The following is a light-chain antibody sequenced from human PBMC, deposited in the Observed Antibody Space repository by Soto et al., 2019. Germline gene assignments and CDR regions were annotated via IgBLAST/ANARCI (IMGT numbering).Light chain of an antibody. V-gene: IGKV1-39*01. Sequence: DIQMTQSPSSLSASVGDRFTITCRASQTIFTYLHWYQQKPGGAPKLLIYSASTLQSGVPSRFSGSGSGTDFTLTISSLQPEDFATYYCQQSHTARAFGQGTKVDIK. J-gene: IGKJ1*01. CDR2: SAS. CDR1: QTIFTY. CDR3: QQSHTARA.